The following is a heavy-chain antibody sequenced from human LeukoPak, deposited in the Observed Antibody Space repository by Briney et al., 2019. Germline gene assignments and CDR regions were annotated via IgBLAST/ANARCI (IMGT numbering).Heavy chain of an antibody. CDR3: ARVLKDGYDNGNFQH. D-gene: IGHD5-12*01. CDR2: INPNSSAT. V-gene: IGHV1-2*02. J-gene: IGHJ1*01. Sequence: ASVKVSCKASGYTFTGYYVHWVRQVPGQGLEWMGWINPNSSATNFPQKFQGRVTLTRDTSITTAYMELSRLRSDDTAVYYCARVLKDGYDNGNFQHWGQGTLVTVSS. CDR1: GYTFTGYY.